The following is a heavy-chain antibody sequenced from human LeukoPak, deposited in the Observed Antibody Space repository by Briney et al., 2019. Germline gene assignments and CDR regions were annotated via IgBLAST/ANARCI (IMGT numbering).Heavy chain of an antibody. CDR3: AKDRVVGRTADAFDI. J-gene: IGHJ3*02. CDR2: FTGGGGDT. CDR1: GLTVVSYA. Sequence: SGGSLRLSCAASGLTVVSYATSSASQNPEKWLEWVSSFTGGGGDTYYADSVKGRFNISTDNSKNTLYLQMTSLSGLDTAVYYCAKDRVVGRTADAFDIWGQGTVVTVSS. D-gene: IGHD1-26*01. V-gene: IGHV3-23*01.